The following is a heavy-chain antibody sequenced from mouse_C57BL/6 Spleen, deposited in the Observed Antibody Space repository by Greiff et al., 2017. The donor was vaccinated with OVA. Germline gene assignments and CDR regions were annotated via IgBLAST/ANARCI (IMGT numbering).Heavy chain of an antibody. D-gene: IGHD2-4*01. CDR2: INPSTGGT. CDR3: AGIYYDYDGGIYYAMDY. Sequence: VQLKQSGPELVKPGASVKISCKASGYSFTGYYMNWVKQSPEKSLEWIGEINPSTGGTTYNQKFKAKATLTVDKSSSTAYMQLKSLTSEDAAVYYCAGIYYDYDGGIYYAMDYWGQGTSVTVSS. V-gene: IGHV1-42*01. CDR1: GYSFTGYY. J-gene: IGHJ4*01.